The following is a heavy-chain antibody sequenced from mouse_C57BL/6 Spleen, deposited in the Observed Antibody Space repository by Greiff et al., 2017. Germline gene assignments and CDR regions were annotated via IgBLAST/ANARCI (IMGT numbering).Heavy chain of an antibody. CDR3: ARLDFVGGSYVRDY. V-gene: IGHV1-80*01. Sequence: VKLMESGAELVKPGASVKISCKASGYAFSSYWMNWVKQRPGKGLEWIGQIYPGDGDTNYNGKFKGKATLTADKSSSTAYMQLSSLTSEDSAVYFCARLDFVGGSYVRDYWGQGTTLTVSS. CDR1: GYAFSSYW. D-gene: IGHD1-1*02. CDR2: IYPGDGDT. J-gene: IGHJ2*01.